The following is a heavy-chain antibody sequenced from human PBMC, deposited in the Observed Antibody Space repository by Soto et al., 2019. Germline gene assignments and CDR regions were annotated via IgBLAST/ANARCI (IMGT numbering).Heavy chain of an antibody. CDR1: GGSLSGYF. Sequence: SQTLSLTCDGYGGSLSGYFWSWIRQSPGKGLEWIGEINHSGGSTNYNPSLKGRVTMSVDTSKKQFSLQLTSVTVADTAVYYCASIYDSSGYYYGNNWFDPWGQGTLVTVSS. V-gene: IGHV4-34*01. D-gene: IGHD3-22*01. CDR2: INHSGGST. CDR3: ASIYDSSGYYYGNNWFDP. J-gene: IGHJ5*02.